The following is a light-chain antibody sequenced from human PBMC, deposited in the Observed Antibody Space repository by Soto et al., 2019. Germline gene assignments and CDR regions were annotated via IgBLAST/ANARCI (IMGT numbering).Light chain of an antibody. CDR2: GAS. CDR3: QQYSLWPKT. V-gene: IGKV3-15*01. CDR1: QSVSSN. J-gene: IGKJ1*01. Sequence: EVVMTQSPVTLSVSPGDRATLSCRASQSVSSNLAWFQQKFGRAPRLLRYGASTRATDVPARFSGSGSGTEFNLTLSSLQSEDFAVYFCQQYSLWPKTFGQGTRVEIK.